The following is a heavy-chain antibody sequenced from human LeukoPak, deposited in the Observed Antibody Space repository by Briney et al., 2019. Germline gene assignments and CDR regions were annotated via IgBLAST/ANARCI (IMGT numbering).Heavy chain of an antibody. CDR3: ARVGLRGPPVP. CDR2: INHSGST. Sequence: SGTLSLTCAVYGGSFSGYYWSWIRQPPGKGLEWIGEINHSGSTNYNPSLKSRVTISVDTSKNQFSLKLSSVTAADTAVYYCARVGLRGPPVPWGQGTLVTVSS. J-gene: IGHJ5*02. D-gene: IGHD3-16*01. CDR1: GGSFSGYY. V-gene: IGHV4-34*01.